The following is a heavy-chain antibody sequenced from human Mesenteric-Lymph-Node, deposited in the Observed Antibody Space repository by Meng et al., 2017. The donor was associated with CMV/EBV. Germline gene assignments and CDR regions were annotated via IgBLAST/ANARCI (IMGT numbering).Heavy chain of an antibody. D-gene: IGHD1-26*01. J-gene: IGHJ4*02. Sequence: IVSGGSISSGGFYWTWIRQHPGKGLEWIGYIYYSGITYYNPSLKSRVTMSVDTPKNQFSLKLSSVTAADTAVYYCARCFIVGATSFDHWGLGTLVPSPQ. CDR3: ARCFIVGATSFDH. CDR2: IYYSGIT. V-gene: IGHV4-31*03. CDR1: GGSISSGGFY.